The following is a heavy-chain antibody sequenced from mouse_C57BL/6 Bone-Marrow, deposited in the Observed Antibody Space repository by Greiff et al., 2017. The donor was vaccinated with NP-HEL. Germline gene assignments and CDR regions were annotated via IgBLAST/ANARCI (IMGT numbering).Heavy chain of an antibody. V-gene: IGHV1-81*01. CDR2: IYPRSGNT. D-gene: IGHD1-1*01. CDR1: GYTFTSYG. Sequence: QVQLKESGAELARPGASVKLSCKASGYTFTSYGISWVKQRTGQGLEWIGEIYPRSGNTYYNEKFKGKATLTADKSSSTAYMELRSLTSGDSAVYYCARSAYVCYAMDYWGQGTSVTVSS. J-gene: IGHJ4*01. CDR3: ARSAYVCYAMDY.